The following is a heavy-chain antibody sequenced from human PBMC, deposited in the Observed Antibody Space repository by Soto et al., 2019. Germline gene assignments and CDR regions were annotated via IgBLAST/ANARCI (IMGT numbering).Heavy chain of an antibody. CDR1: GFTFTDHY. V-gene: IGHV3-72*01. CDR3: ARYSSPYYYYGMDV. CDR2: TKNKPNNYTT. D-gene: IGHD5-18*01. J-gene: IGHJ6*02. Sequence: GGSLRLSCLASGFTFTDHYMDWVRQAPGTGLEWIARTKNKPNNYTTTYAASVKGRFTISRDDSESSLYLQMNNLKTEDTAVYYCARYSSPYYYYGMDVWGQGTTVTVSS.